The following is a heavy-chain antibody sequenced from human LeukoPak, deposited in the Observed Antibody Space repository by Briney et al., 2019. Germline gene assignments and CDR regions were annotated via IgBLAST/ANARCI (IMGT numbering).Heavy chain of an antibody. CDR2: IFYSGST. V-gene: IGHV4-39*01. CDR3: ARTVGEPGAEYFQH. D-gene: IGHD3-10*01. J-gene: IGHJ1*01. CDR1: GGSISTSRYY. Sequence: SETLSLTCTVSGGSISTSRYYWGWIRQPPGKGLEWIGSIFYSGSTYYNPSLKSRVTISVDTSKEQFSLKLSSVTAADTAVYYCARTVGEPGAEYFQHWGQGTLVTVSS.